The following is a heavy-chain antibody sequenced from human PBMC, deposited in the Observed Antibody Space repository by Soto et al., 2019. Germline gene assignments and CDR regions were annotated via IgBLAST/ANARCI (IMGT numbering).Heavy chain of an antibody. CDR1: GFTFSSYA. Sequence: EVQLLESGGGLVQPGGSLRLSCAASGFTFSSYAMSWVRQAPGKGLEWVSAISGSGGSTYYADSVKGRFTISRDNSKNTLYLQMNSLRAEDTALYYCAKYYDCWSGYSPGNDAFDIWGQGTMVTVSS. D-gene: IGHD3-3*01. CDR2: ISGSGGST. CDR3: AKYYDCWSGYSPGNDAFDI. J-gene: IGHJ3*02. V-gene: IGHV3-23*01.